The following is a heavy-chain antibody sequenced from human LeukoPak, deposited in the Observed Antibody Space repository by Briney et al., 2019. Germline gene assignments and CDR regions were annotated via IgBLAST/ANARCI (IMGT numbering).Heavy chain of an antibody. CDR2: ISSSGGAM. Sequence: GGSLRLSCAASGFTFSDYYMSWIRQAPGKGLEWISYISSSGGAMYYADSVKGRFTISRDNAKNSLYLQMNSLRAEDTAVYYCARVLHAYLQSSPLNYWGQGTLVTVSS. CDR3: ARVLHAYLQSSPLNY. CDR1: GFTFSDYY. J-gene: IGHJ4*02. V-gene: IGHV3-11*04. D-gene: IGHD4-11*01.